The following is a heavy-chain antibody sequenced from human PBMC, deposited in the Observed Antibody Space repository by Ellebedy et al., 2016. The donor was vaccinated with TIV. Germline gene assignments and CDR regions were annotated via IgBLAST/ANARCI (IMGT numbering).Heavy chain of an antibody. D-gene: IGHD3-9*01. J-gene: IGHJ6*02. Sequence: AASVKVSCKASGYTFTRYGISWVRQAPGQGLEWMGWINTYNGDTKYAQKVKGRATMTTDTSTTTAYMELRSLRSEDTAMYYCARDILTGSHNRGALYYYGMDVWGQGTTVTVSS. CDR1: GYTFTRYG. CDR2: INTYNGDT. CDR3: ARDILTGSHNRGALYYYGMDV. V-gene: IGHV1-18*01.